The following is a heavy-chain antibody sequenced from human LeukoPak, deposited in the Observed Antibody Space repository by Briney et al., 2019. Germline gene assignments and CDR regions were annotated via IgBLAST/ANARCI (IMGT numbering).Heavy chain of an antibody. V-gene: IGHV3-21*01. D-gene: IGHD3-16*01. CDR3: ARVHGVRRFDP. CDR2: ISSSSSYI. CDR1: GFTFSSYS. Sequence: GGSLRLSCAASGFTFSSYSMNWVRQAPGKGLEWVSYISSSSSYIYYADSVKGRFTISRDNAKNSLYLQMNSLRAEDTAVYYCARVHGVRRFDPWGQGTLVTVSS. J-gene: IGHJ5*02.